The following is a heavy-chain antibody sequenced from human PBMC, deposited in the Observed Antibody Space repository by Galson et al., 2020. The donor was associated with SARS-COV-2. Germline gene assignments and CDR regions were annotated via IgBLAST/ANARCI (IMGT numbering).Heavy chain of an antibody. D-gene: IGHD3-3*01. J-gene: IGHJ5*02. CDR3: ARGLFWSDYDAGGASGPHFDP. V-gene: IGHV3-48*03. CDR2: MSSSGSTT. Sequence: GESLNISCAASGFTFSSYEMNWVRQAPGKGLEWVSSMSSSGSTTSYADSVKGRLTMSRDSAKNSVYLQMNSLRDEDTAVYYCARGLFWSDYDAGGASGPHFDPWGQGSLVAVSS. CDR1: GFTFSSYE.